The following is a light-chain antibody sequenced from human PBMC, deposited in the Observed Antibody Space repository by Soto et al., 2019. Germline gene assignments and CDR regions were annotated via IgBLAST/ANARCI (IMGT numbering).Light chain of an antibody. V-gene: IGLV2-14*01. CDR2: EVS. Sequence: QSALTQPASVSGSPGQTITISCTGTSSDVGGYAYVSWYQQYPSKVPKLVISEVSNRPSGVSHRFSGSRSGNTASLTISGLQAEDEADYHCSSYTSRTTPVFGGGTKLTVL. J-gene: IGLJ2*01. CDR1: SSDVGGYAY. CDR3: SSYTSRTTPV.